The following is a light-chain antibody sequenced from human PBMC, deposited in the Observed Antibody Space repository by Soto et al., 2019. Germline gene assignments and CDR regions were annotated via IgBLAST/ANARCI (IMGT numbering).Light chain of an antibody. Sequence: DIQMTQSPSSLSASVGDRVTITCRASQGISNYLAWYQQQPGKVTKLLIYVASTLQSGVPSRFSGSGSGTDFTLTISSLQTEDVATYYCQKYNSAPWTFGQGTKVEIK. J-gene: IGKJ1*01. CDR3: QKYNSAPWT. CDR1: QGISNY. V-gene: IGKV1-27*01. CDR2: VAS.